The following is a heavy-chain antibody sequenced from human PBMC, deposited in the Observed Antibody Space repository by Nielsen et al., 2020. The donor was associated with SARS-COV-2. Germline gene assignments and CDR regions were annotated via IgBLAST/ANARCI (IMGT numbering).Heavy chain of an antibody. CDR3: ARRLEPYSPAAFDI. J-gene: IGHJ3*02. V-gene: IGHV5-51*01. CDR1: GYSFTSYW. Sequence: GESLKISCQGSGYSFTSYWIAWVRQVPGKGLELMGMIYPTDSDTRYSPAFQGQATISGERSSIACLQWASLNASDTAMYYCARRLEPYSPAAFDIWGQGTMVTVSS. CDR2: IYPTDSDT. D-gene: IGHD2-15*01.